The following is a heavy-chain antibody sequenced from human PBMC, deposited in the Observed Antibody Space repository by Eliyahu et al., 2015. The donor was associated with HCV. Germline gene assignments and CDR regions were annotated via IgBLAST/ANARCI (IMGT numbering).Heavy chain of an antibody. CDR1: GXTFSXXS. D-gene: IGHD3-3*01. J-gene: IGHJ6*02. CDR3: ARDPKYYDFWREVAYYGMDV. CDR2: ISSSSSYI. V-gene: IGHV3-21*01. Sequence: EVQLVESGGGLVKPGGSLRLSXAASGXTFSXXSMNWVRLAPGKGLGWVSSISSSSSYIYYADSVKGRFTISRDNAKNSLYLQMNSLRAEDTAVYYCARDPKYYDFWREVAYYGMDVWGQGTTVTVSS.